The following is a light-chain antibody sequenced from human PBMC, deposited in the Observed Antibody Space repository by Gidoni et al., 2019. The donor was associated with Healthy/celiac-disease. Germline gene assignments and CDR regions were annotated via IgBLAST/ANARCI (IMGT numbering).Light chain of an antibody. CDR1: QSVLYSSNNKNY. CDR3: QQYYSTAWT. Sequence: DIVMTQSPDSLAVSLGERATINCKSSQSVLYSSNNKNYLAWYQQKPGQPPKLLIYWASTRESGVPDRFSGSGSGTDFTLTISSLQAEDVAVYYCQQYYSTAWTFGQXTKVEI. CDR2: WAS. J-gene: IGKJ1*01. V-gene: IGKV4-1*01.